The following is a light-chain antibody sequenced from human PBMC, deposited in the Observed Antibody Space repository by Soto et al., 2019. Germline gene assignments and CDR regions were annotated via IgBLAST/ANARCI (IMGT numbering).Light chain of an antibody. J-gene: IGKJ1*01. CDR1: QSLLHRHGHNY. Sequence: EIVMTQSPVSLPVTTGEAASISCRSSQSLLHRHGHNYVDWYLQRPGQSPHLLIYVGSRRAPGVPDRFSGSGSGTEYTLRIDRVESEDVGIYYCMQSLQIPWTFGQGTKLEIK. CDR2: VGS. V-gene: IGKV2-28*01. CDR3: MQSLQIPWT.